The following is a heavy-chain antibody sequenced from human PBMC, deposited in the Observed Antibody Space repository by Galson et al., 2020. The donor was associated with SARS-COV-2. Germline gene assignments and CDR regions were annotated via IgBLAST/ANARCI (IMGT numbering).Heavy chain of an antibody. V-gene: IGHV1-18*01. CDR1: GGTFSSYA. D-gene: IGHD2-15*01. Sequence: ASVKVSCKASGGTFSSYAISWVRQAPGQGLEWMGWISAYNGNTNYAQKLQGRVTMTTDTSTSTAYMELRSLRSDDTAVYYCYLGGRDAFDIWGQGTMVTVSS. J-gene: IGHJ3*02. CDR2: ISAYNGNT. CDR3: YLGGRDAFDI.